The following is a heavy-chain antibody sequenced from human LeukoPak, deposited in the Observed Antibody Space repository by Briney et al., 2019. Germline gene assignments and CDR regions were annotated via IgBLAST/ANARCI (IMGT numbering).Heavy chain of an antibody. CDR3: ARLGWLQGENY. CDR1: GGSISSSSYY. D-gene: IGHD5-24*01. V-gene: IGHV4-39*07. J-gene: IGHJ4*02. CDR2: IYYSGST. Sequence: SETLSLTCTVSGGSISSSSYYWGWIRQPPGKGLEWIGSIYYSGSTYYNPSLKSRVTISVDTSKNQFSLKLSSVTAADTAVYYCARLGWLQGENYWGQGTLVTVSS.